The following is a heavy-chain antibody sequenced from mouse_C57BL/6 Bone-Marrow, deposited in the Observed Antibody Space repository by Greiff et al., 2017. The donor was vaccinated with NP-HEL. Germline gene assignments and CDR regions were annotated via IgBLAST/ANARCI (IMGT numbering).Heavy chain of an antibody. J-gene: IGHJ2*01. CDR2: ISDGGSYT. CDR1: GFTFSSYA. V-gene: IGHV5-4*03. CDR3: ARGGYYGVDY. Sequence: EVMLVESGGGLVKPGGSLKLSCAASGFTFSSYAMSWVRQTPEKRLEWVATISDGGSYTYYPDNVKGRFTISRDNAKNNLYLQMSHLKSEDTAMYYCARGGYYGVDYWGQGTTLTVSS. D-gene: IGHD1-1*01.